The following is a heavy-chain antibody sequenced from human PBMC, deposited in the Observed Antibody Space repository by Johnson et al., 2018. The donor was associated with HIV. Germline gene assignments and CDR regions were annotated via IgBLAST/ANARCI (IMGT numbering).Heavy chain of an antibody. CDR1: GFTFSSYA. D-gene: IGHD3-16*01. J-gene: IGHJ3*02. Sequence: QMLLVESGGGVVLPGRSLRLSCAASGFTFSSYAMLWVRQAPGKGLAWVAVISYDGSNKYYADSVMGRFTISRDNSKNTLYLQMNSLRAEDTAVYYCARPLGPPLWHDAFDIWGQGTMVTVSS. CDR2: ISYDGSNK. CDR3: ARPLGPPLWHDAFDI. V-gene: IGHV3-30-3*01.